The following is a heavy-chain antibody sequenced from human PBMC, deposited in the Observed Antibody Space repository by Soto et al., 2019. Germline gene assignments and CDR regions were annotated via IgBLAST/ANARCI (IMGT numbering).Heavy chain of an antibody. D-gene: IGHD2-2*01. CDR2: LLYRGTA. J-gene: IGHJ4*02. CDR3: AREKDLILEGYAFGY. Sequence: PSETLSLTCSVSDSSMSPYYWTWFRQSPGKGLEWIGHLLYRGTATYNPALKGRVTISLDTSKKRVSLKLSSVIAADTAVYYCAREKDLILEGYAFGYWGPGTLVTVSS. V-gene: IGHV4-59*01. CDR1: DSSMSPYY.